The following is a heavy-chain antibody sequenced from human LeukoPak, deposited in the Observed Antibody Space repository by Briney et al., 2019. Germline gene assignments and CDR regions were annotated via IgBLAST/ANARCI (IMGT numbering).Heavy chain of an antibody. CDR3: ARDARPTIITMVPSWFDP. CDR1: GYTFTGYY. Sequence: ASVKVSCKASGYTFTGYYMHWVRQAPGQGLEWMGWINPNRGCTNYAQKFQGRVTMTRDTSISTAYMELSRLRSDDTAVYYCARDARPTIITMVPSWFDPWGQGTLVTFPS. CDR2: INPNRGCT. V-gene: IGHV1-2*02. D-gene: IGHD3-10*01. J-gene: IGHJ5*02.